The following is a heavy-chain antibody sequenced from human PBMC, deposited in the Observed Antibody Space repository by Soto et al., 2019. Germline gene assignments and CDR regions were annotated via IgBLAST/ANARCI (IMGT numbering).Heavy chain of an antibody. V-gene: IGHV3-11*01. J-gene: IGHJ6*02. Sequence: GSLRLACGASGFTFSDYFMSWVRQAPGKGLEWVSYISSSGSSIYYADSVKGRFTISRDNAKNSLYLLMNSLTGEDTAVYYCAREKGARGYYGMDVWGQGTTVTVSS. CDR2: ISSSGSSI. CDR3: AREKGARGYYGMDV. CDR1: GFTFSDYF. D-gene: IGHD1-26*01.